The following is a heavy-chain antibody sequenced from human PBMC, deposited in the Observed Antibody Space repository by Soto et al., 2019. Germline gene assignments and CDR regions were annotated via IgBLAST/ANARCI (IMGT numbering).Heavy chain of an antibody. CDR3: AHGARSDYPSFGYFDL. D-gene: IGHD4-17*01. CDR2: IYWDDDK. J-gene: IGHJ2*01. Sequence: QITLKESGPTLVKPTQTLTLTCTFSGFSLSTSGVGVGWIRQPPGKALEWLALIYWDDDKRYSPSLKSRLTITKATSKTHGVLTMTNMDPVHTATYYCAHGARSDYPSFGYFDLWGRGTLVTVSS. CDR1: GFSLSTSGVG. V-gene: IGHV2-5*02.